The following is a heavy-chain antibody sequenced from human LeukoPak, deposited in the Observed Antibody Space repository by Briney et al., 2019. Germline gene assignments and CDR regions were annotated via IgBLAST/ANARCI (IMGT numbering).Heavy chain of an antibody. CDR3: ASGMVAAPRLCY. Sequence: PSETLSLTCAVYGGSFSGYYWSWIRQPPGKGLEWIGEINHSGSTNYNPSLKSRVTISVDTSKNQFSLKLSSVTAADTAVYYCASGMVAAPRLCYWGQGTLVTVSS. D-gene: IGHD2-15*01. V-gene: IGHV4-34*01. CDR2: INHSGST. CDR1: GGSFSGYY. J-gene: IGHJ4*02.